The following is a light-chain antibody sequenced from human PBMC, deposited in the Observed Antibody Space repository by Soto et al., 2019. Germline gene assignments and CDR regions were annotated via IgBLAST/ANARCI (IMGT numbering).Light chain of an antibody. Sequence: EMVLTQSPGTLSLSPGERATLSCRASQSVSSSYLAWYQQKPGQAPRLLIYGASSRATGIPGRFSGSGSGTDFTLTNSRLEPEDFAVYYCQQYGSSPPLSFGGGTKVDIK. J-gene: IGKJ4*01. CDR1: QSVSSSY. CDR2: GAS. CDR3: QQYGSSPPLS. V-gene: IGKV3-20*01.